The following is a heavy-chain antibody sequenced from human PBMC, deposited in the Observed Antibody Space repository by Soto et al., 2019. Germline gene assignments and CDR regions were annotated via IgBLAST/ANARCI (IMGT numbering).Heavy chain of an antibody. CDR2: VFYTGFT. V-gene: IGHV4-39*01. Sequence: SETLSLTCAVSGGSISGSYYYWGWLRQSPGRGPEWIGSVFYTGFTPYNPSLESRVSVSVDTSKNQFSLKVSAVTAADTAVYYCASSQKGYNWNYFDHWGQGALVTVSS. J-gene: IGHJ4*02. D-gene: IGHD1-20*01. CDR3: ASSQKGYNWNYFDH. CDR1: GGSISGSYYY.